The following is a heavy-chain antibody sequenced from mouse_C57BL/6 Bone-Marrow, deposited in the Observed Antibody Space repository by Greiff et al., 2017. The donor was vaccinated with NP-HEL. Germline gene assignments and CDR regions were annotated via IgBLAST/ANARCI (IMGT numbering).Heavy chain of an antibody. CDR3: ARSPGTLGEAWFAY. D-gene: IGHD4-1*01. CDR1: GYTFTSYW. J-gene: IGHJ3*01. V-gene: IGHV1-72*01. CDR2: IDPNSGGT. Sequence: QVQLQQPEAELVKPGASVKLSCKASGYTFTSYWMHWVKQRPGRGLEWIGRIDPNSGGTKYNEKFKSKATLTVDKPSSTAYMQLSSLTSEDSAVYVCARSPGTLGEAWFAYWGQGTLVTVSA.